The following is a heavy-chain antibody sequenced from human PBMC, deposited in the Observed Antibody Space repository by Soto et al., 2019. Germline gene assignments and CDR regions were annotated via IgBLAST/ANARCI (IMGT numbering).Heavy chain of an antibody. CDR2: IYYSGST. CDR3: ARGSYDSSGYYYLSYYFDY. D-gene: IGHD3-22*01. Sequence: SETLSLTCTVSGGSISSGGYYWSWIRQHPGKGLEWIGYIYYSGSTYYNPSLKSRVTISVDTSKNQFSLKLSSVTAADTAVYYCARGSYDSSGYYYLSYYFDYWGQGTLVTVSS. CDR1: GGSISSGGYY. V-gene: IGHV4-31*03. J-gene: IGHJ4*02.